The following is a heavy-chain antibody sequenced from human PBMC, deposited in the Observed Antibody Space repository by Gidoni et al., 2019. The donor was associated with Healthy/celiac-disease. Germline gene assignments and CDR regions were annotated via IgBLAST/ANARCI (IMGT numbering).Heavy chain of an antibody. V-gene: IGHV1-69*01. D-gene: IGHD1-1*01. CDR3: ARGGLNWNLRPDY. Sequence: QVQLVPSGAAVKKPGSSVKVSCKASGGTFSSYAISWVRQAPGQGLEWMGGIIPSFGTANYAQKFQGRGTITADESTSTAYMELSSLRSEDTAVYYCARGGLNWNLRPDYWGQGTLVTVSS. CDR2: IIPSFGTA. CDR1: GGTFSSYA. J-gene: IGHJ4*02.